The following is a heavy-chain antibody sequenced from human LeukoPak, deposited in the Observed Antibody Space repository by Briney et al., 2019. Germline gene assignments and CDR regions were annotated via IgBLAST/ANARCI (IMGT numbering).Heavy chain of an antibody. Sequence: PSETLSLTCTVSGGSISSYYWSWIRQPPGKGLEWIGYIYYSGSTNYNPSLKSRVTISVDTSKNQFSLKLSSVTAADTAVYYCARDRGTWGRGWYEFDYWGQGTLVTVSS. CDR3: ARDRGTWGRGWYEFDY. CDR1: GGSISSYY. D-gene: IGHD6-19*01. CDR2: IYYSGST. V-gene: IGHV4-59*01. J-gene: IGHJ4*02.